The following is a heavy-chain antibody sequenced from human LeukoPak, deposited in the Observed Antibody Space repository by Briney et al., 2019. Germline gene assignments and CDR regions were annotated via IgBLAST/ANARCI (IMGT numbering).Heavy chain of an antibody. Sequence: GASVKVSCKASGGTFSSYAISWVRQAPGQGLEWMGRIIPIFGTANYAQKFRGRVTITTDESTSTAYMELSSLRSEDTAVYYCARESGSSGPTDSPELDYWGQGTLVTVSS. J-gene: IGHJ4*02. V-gene: IGHV1-69*05. CDR2: IIPIFGTA. CDR3: ARESGSSGPTDSPELDY. CDR1: GGTFSSYA. D-gene: IGHD3-10*01.